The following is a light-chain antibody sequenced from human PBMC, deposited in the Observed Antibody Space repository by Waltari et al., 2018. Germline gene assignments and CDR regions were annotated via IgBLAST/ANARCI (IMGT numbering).Light chain of an antibody. Sequence: QSVLTQPPSVSGAPGQRVTITCTGSSSNIGAGYDVNWYRQLPGTAPKLLIYGNSNRPSGVPDRFSGSKSGTSASLAITGLQAEDEADYFCQSYDSSLSGSHVVFGGGTKLTVL. J-gene: IGLJ2*01. CDR1: SSNIGAGYD. CDR2: GNS. CDR3: QSYDSSLSGSHVV. V-gene: IGLV1-40*01.